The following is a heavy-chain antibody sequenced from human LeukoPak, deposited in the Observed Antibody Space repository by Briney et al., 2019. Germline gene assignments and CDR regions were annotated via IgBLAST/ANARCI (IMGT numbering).Heavy chain of an antibody. J-gene: IGHJ4*02. D-gene: IGHD2-15*01. CDR3: AEEEMGAAPHY. CDR2: DGARGGGP. Sequence: PGGSLRLSCAASGVTFNSYGMSWSRQAPGKGLEWVSADGARGGGPYYADSVNGRFIMSRDNSKNTLYLQMDSLRVEETAVYYCAEEEMGAAPHYWGQGTLVTVSS. CDR1: GVTFNSYG. V-gene: IGHV3-23*01.